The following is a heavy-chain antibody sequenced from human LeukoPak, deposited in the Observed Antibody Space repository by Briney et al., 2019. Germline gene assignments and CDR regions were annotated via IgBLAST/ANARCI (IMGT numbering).Heavy chain of an antibody. D-gene: IGHD3-3*01. CDR3: ARDERLLSFLK. CDR1: GFTFSTYW. Sequence: GGSLRLSCAASGFTFSTYWMHWVRQAPGKGLVWVSGINSDGSRTTYADSVRGRFTISRDNAKNTLYLQMNSLRAEDTAIYYCARDERLLSFLKWGQGTLVTVSS. CDR2: INSDGSRT. V-gene: IGHV3-74*01. J-gene: IGHJ4*02.